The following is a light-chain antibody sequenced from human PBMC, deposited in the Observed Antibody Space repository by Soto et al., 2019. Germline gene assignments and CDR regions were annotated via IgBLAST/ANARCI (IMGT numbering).Light chain of an antibody. V-gene: IGLV2-14*01. CDR3: GSYTSSGTVV. CDR2: DVN. CDR1: SSDVGGYNF. Sequence: QSALTQPASVSGSPGQSITISCTGTSSDVGGYNFVSWFQQHPGKAPKLLIYDVNSRPSGVSDRFSGSKSGNTASLTISGLQAEDEADYYCGSYTSSGTVVFGGGTKLTVL. J-gene: IGLJ2*01.